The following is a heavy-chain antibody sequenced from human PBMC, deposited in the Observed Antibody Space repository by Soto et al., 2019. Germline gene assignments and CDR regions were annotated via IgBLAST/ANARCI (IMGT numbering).Heavy chain of an antibody. CDR3: AREGSSRVTSYYYYYYGMDV. V-gene: IGHV1-18*04. CDR2: ISAYNGKT. Sequence: ASLKVSCKTSGYTITSYRISWVRKAQGQRLAWMGWISAYNGKTNYAQKLQGRVTMTTDTYTSTAYMELRSMRSDDTAVYYCAREGSSRVTSYYYYYYGMDVWGKGTTVTV. CDR1: GYTITSYR. D-gene: IGHD2-15*01. J-gene: IGHJ6*04.